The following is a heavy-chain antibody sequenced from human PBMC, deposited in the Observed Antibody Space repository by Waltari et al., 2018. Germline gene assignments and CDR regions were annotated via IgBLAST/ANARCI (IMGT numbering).Heavy chain of an antibody. V-gene: IGHV3-53*01. D-gene: IGHD4-4*01. J-gene: IGHJ4*02. CDR3: AGGAYSYSYLDY. CDR1: GFTVRSNY. CDR2: IYSGGSR. Sequence: VQLVASGGGLIQLGGSLRLSCGAYGFTVRSNYISWVRQAPGKGLEWVSVIYSGGSRYYADSVRGRFTISRDNSKNTLYLQMNSLRAEDTAVYFCAGGAYSYSYLDYWGQGTLVTVSS.